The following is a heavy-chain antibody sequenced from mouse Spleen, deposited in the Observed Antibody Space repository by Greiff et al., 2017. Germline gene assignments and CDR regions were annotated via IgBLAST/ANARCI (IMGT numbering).Heavy chain of an antibody. Sequence: VQLQQPGAELVMPGASVKLSCKASGYTFTSYWMHWVKQRPGQGLEWIGEIDPSDSYTNYNQKFKGKATLTVDKSSSTAYMQLSSLTSEDSAVYYCARGATVAGYWGPGTTLTVSS. J-gene: IGHJ2*01. CDR2: IDPSDSYT. CDR1: GYTFTSYW. CDR3: ARGATVAGY. D-gene: IGHD1-1*01. V-gene: IGHV1-69*01.